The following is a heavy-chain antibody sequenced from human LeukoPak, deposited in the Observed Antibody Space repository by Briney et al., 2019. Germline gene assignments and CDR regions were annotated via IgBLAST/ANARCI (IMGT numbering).Heavy chain of an antibody. Sequence: SVKVSCKASGFTPASAVQWVRQARGQRLEWVGWIVVHNGHTNYAQKFQERVTITRDMSTNTDYMELSSLRSEDTAVYYCVADHPNYDYWGQGTLVTVSS. CDR3: VADHPNYDY. CDR1: GFTPASA. V-gene: IGHV1-58*01. D-gene: IGHD5-24*01. J-gene: IGHJ4*02. CDR2: IVVHNGHT.